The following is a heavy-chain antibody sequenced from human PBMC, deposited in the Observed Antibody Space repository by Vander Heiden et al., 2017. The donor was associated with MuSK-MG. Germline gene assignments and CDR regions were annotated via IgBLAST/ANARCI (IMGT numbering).Heavy chain of an antibody. V-gene: IGHV4-34*01. CDR2: SNHSGST. CDR3: ARGSSIAARPYYYYGMDV. D-gene: IGHD6-6*01. J-gene: IGHJ6*02. Sequence: QVQLQHWGAGLLKPADTLSLTCAVYGGSFRGYYRRWIRQPQGKGLEWIGESNHSGSTNYNPSLKNRVTISVDTSKNQFSLKLSSVTAADTAVYYCARGSSIAARPYYYYGMDVWCQGTTVTVSS. CDR1: GGSFRGYY.